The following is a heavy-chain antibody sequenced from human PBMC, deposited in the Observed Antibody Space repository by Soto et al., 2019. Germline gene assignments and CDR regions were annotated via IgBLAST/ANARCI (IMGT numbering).Heavy chain of an antibody. CDR2: TSSDGGTK. CDR3: AREVVLTEWYFDN. D-gene: IGHD2-21*01. CDR1: GFTFSSYS. Sequence: QVQLMESGGGVVQPGGSLRLSSATSGFTFSSYSMHWFRQAPGKGLEWVAVTSSDGGTKYYADSVKGRFTVSRDNSKNTLYLQMSSLRPEDTAVYYCAREVVLTEWYFDNWGQGILVTVSS. V-gene: IGHV3-30-3*01. J-gene: IGHJ4*02.